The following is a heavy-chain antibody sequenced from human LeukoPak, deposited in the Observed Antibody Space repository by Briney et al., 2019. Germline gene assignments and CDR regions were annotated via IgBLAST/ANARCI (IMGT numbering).Heavy chain of an antibody. V-gene: IGHV3-64*02. CDR3: TRDGGSFCDFDY. J-gene: IGHJ4*02. CDR2: INTDGRIT. D-gene: IGHD1-26*01. CDR1: GFSFRNYA. Sequence: GGSLGLSCVASGFSFRNYAIHWVRQAPGKGLEYVSVINTDGRITYYADSVKGRFTISRDNSKNTVYLQMGSLRGEDMVVYYCTRDGGSFCDFDYWGQGALVTVSS.